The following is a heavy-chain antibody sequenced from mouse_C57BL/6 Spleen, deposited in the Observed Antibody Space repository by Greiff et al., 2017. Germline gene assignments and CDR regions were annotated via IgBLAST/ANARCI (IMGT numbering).Heavy chain of an antibody. CDR2: ISSGGSYT. CDR1: GFTFSSYG. Sequence: EVKLMESGGDLVKPGGSLKLSCAASGFTFSSYGMSWVRQTPDKRLAWVATISSGGSYTYYPDSVKGRFTISRDNAKNTLYLQMSSLKSEDTAMYYCARRSNYHYFDYWGQGTTLTVSS. J-gene: IGHJ2*01. CDR3: ARRSNYHYFDY. V-gene: IGHV5-6*02. D-gene: IGHD2-5*01.